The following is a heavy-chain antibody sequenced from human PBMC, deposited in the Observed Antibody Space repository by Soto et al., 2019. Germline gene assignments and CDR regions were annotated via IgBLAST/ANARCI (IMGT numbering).Heavy chain of an antibody. Sequence: QVQLVESGGGVVQPGRSLRLSCEASGFTFSSYVMHWVRQAPGKGLEWVAVTSYDESKKDYAESVKGRFIVSRDNSKNTLHLYMTRFITEDTAVYHCARAGGSDYGSWDYWGQG. V-gene: IGHV3-30-3*01. D-gene: IGHD2-15*01. CDR3: ARAGGSDYGSWDY. CDR1: GFTFSSYV. J-gene: IGHJ4*02. CDR2: TSYDESKK.